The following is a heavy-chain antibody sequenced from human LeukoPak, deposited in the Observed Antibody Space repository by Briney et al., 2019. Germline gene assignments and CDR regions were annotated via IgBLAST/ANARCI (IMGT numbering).Heavy chain of an antibody. Sequence: PGGSLRLSCEASGFTLSNYWMAWVRQAPGKGLEWVANIRQDGRDKGCADSVKGRFTISRDNAKNSLYLQVNSLGAEDSGIYYCARDVHGTLDYWGQGTLVTVSS. J-gene: IGHJ4*02. CDR1: GFTLSNYW. D-gene: IGHD1-26*01. CDR2: IRQDGRDK. V-gene: IGHV3-7*01. CDR3: ARDVHGTLDY.